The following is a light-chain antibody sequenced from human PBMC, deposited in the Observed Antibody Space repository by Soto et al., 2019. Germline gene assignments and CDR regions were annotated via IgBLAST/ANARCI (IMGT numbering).Light chain of an antibody. CDR1: SSDVGSYNL. J-gene: IGLJ1*01. V-gene: IGLV2-23*01. CDR2: DGS. Sequence: QSVLTQPASMSGSPGQSITISCTGTSSDVGSYNLVSWYQQFPDKAPKLIIYDGSERPSGVSDRFSGSKSGNTASLTISGLRAEDEAEYHCSSYAPSSSSAYVFGAGTKVTVL. CDR3: SSYAPSSSSAYV.